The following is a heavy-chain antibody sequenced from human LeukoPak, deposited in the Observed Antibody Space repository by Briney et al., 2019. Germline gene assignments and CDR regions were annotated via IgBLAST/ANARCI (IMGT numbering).Heavy chain of an antibody. Sequence: SETLSLTCTVSGGSISSYYWSWIRQPPGKGLEWIGYIYYSGSTNYNPSLKSRVTISVDTSKNQFSLKLSSVTAADTAVYYCAREIAYYGSGAFDYWGQGALVTVSS. D-gene: IGHD3-10*01. CDR1: GGSISSYY. J-gene: IGHJ4*02. CDR2: IYYSGST. CDR3: AREIAYYGSGAFDY. V-gene: IGHV4-59*01.